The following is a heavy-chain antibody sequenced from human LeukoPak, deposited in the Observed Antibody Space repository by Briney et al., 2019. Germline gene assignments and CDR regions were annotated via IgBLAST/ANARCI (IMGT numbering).Heavy chain of an antibody. CDR3: ARARAVAGPDAFDI. Sequence: GGSLRLSCAASGFTFSSYSMNWVRQAPGKGLEWVSAISSSSRYIYYADSVTGRFTISRDNAKNSLYLQMNSLRAEDTAVCYCARARAVAGPDAFDIWGQGTMVTVSS. V-gene: IGHV3-21*06. CDR2: ISSSSRYI. CDR1: GFTFSSYS. J-gene: IGHJ3*02. D-gene: IGHD6-19*01.